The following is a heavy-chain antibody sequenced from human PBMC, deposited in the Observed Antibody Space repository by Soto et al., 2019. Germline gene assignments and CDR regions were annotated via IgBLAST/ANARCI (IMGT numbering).Heavy chain of an antibody. Sequence: QVQLVESGGGVVQPGRSLRLSCAASGFTFSSYGMHWVRQAPGKGLEWVAVIWYDGSNKYYAYSVKGRFTISRDNSKNTLYLQMNSLRAEDTAVYYCARSIAAAGFNWFDPWGQGTLVTVSS. J-gene: IGHJ5*02. D-gene: IGHD6-13*01. CDR2: IWYDGSNK. CDR3: ARSIAAAGFNWFDP. CDR1: GFTFSSYG. V-gene: IGHV3-33*01.